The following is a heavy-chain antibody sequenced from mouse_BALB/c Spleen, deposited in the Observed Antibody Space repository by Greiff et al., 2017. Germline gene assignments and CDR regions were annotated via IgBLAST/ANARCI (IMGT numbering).Heavy chain of an antibody. Sequence: QVQLQQSGAELAKPGASVKMSCKASGYTFTSYWMHWVKQRPGQGLEWIGYINPSTGYTEYNQKFKDKATLTADKSSSTAYMQLSSLTSEDSAVYYCARYHYAMDYWGQGTSVTVSS. CDR2: INPSTGYT. V-gene: IGHV1-7*01. D-gene: IGHD5-1*01. CDR1: GYTFTSYW. J-gene: IGHJ4*01. CDR3: ARYHYAMDY.